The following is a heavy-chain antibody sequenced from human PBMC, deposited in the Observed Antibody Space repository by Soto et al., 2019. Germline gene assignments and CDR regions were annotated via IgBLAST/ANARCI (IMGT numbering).Heavy chain of an antibody. CDR1: GFTFSSYG. J-gene: IGHJ6*02. V-gene: IGHV3-30*18. CDR2: ISYDGSNK. D-gene: IGHD6-19*01. Sequence: AGGSLRLSCAASGFTFSSYGMHWVRQAPGKGLEWVAVISYDGSNKYYADSVKGRFTISRDNSKNTLYLQMNSLRAEDTAVYYCAKERSSSGWYFNQRYYYYGMDVWGQGTTVTVSS. CDR3: AKERSSSGWYFNQRYYYYGMDV.